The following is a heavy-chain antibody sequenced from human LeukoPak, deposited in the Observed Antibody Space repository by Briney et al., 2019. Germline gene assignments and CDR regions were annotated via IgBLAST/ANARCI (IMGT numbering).Heavy chain of an antibody. CDR1: GFTFSSYS. CDR2: IYSGGYT. D-gene: IGHD3-22*01. J-gene: IGHJ5*02. Sequence: QPGGSLRLSCAASGFTFSSYSMSWVRQAPGKGLEWVSVIYSGGYTYYADSVRGRFTISRDNSKNTVYLQKNSLKTEDTAVYYCARAQGSSAYYCDPWGQGAPVTASS. CDR3: ARAQGSSAYYCDP. V-gene: IGHV3-66*02.